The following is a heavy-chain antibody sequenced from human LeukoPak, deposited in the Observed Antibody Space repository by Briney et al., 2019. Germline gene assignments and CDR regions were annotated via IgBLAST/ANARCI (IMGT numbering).Heavy chain of an antibody. J-gene: IGHJ4*02. V-gene: IGHV3-11*04. D-gene: IGHD3-3*01. CDR3: AREASGYYHVFDS. CDR1: GFSLSTYF. Sequence: PGGSLRLSCEASGFSLSTYFMSWIRQAPGKGLEWVSYITNGGRSTKYADAVKGRFTISRDNAKQSVYLEMTDLRAEDTAVYYCAREASGYYHVFDSWGQGTLVTVSS. CDR2: ITNGGRST.